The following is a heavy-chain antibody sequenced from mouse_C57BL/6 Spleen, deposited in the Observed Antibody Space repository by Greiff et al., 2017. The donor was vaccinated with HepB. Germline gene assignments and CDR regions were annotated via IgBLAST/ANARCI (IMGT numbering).Heavy chain of an antibody. D-gene: IGHD1-1*01. V-gene: IGHV1-69*01. CDR3: ARDYGSSPDY. Sequence: QVHVKQPGAELVMPGASVKLSCKASGYTFTSYWMHWVKQRPGQGLEWIGEIDPSDSYTNYNQKFKGKSTLTVDKSSSTAYMQLSSLTSEDSAVYYCARDYGSSPDYWGQGTTLTVSS. CDR2: IDPSDSYT. J-gene: IGHJ2*01. CDR1: GYTFTSYW.